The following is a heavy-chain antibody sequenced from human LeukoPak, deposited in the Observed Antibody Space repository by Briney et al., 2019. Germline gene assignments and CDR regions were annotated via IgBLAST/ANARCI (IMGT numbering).Heavy chain of an antibody. CDR3: ARVPHSSSSEWFDP. D-gene: IGHD6-6*01. CDR1: GYSISSGYY. CDR2: IYHSGST. V-gene: IGHV4-38-2*02. J-gene: IGHJ5*02. Sequence: PSETLSLTCTVSGYSISSGYYWGWIRQPPGKGLEWIGSIYHSGSTYYNPSPKSRVTISVDTSKNQFSLKLSSVTAADTAVFYCARVPHSSSSEWFDPWGQGTLVTVSS.